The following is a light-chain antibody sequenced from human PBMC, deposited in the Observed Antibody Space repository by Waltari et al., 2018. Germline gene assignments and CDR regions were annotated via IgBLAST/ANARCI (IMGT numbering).Light chain of an antibody. V-gene: IGKV3-20*01. CDR2: DTS. J-gene: IGKJ5*01. CDR3: QQYADSPIT. Sequence: EIVLTQSPGTLSLPPGERATLSCRASQRISASLSWYQQKLGQPPRLLIYDTSNRAIGIPDRFSGSGSGTDFTLTINRLEPEDFAVYFCQQYADSPITFGLGTRLDIK. CDR1: QRISAS.